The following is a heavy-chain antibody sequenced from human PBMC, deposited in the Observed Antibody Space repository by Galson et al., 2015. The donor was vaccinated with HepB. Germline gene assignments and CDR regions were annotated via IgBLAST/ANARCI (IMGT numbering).Heavy chain of an antibody. CDR2: IVVGSGNT. Sequence: SVKVSCKASGFTFTSSAVQWVRQARGQRLEWIGWIVVGSGNTNYAQKFQERVTITRDMSTSTAYMELSSLRSEDTAVYYCARYYSSSWYESYYYYYGMDVWGQGTTVTVSS. CDR1: GFTFTSSA. CDR3: ARYYSSSWYESYYYYYGMDV. V-gene: IGHV1-58*01. J-gene: IGHJ6*02. D-gene: IGHD6-13*01.